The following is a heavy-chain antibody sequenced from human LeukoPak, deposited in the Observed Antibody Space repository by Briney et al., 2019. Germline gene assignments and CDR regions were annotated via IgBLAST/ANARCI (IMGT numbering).Heavy chain of an antibody. V-gene: IGHV3-23*01. CDR3: AKYDYGGNPNEYYFDY. D-gene: IGHD4-23*01. J-gene: IGHJ4*02. CDR1: GFTFSSYA. CDR2: ISGSGGST. Sequence: GGSLRLSCAASGFTFSSYAMSWVRQAPGKGLEWVSAISGSGGSTYYADSVKGRFTISRDNSKNTLYLQMNSLRAQDMAVYYCAKYDYGGNPNEYYFDYWGQGTLVTVSS.